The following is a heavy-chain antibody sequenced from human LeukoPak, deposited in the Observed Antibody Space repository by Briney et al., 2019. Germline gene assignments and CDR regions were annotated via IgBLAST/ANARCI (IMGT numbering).Heavy chain of an antibody. Sequence: SETLSLTCTVSGGSIITRSYFWGWIRQAPGKGLEWIGSIADSGSTYYNPSLKTRVTMSVDTSKNQFSLKLSSVTAADTAVYYCARSLGAYYYDSSGYYYERGSWFDPWGQGTLVTVSS. V-gene: IGHV4-39*07. CDR3: ARSLGAYYYDSSGYYYERGSWFDP. D-gene: IGHD3-22*01. CDR1: GGSIITRSYF. CDR2: IADSGST. J-gene: IGHJ5*02.